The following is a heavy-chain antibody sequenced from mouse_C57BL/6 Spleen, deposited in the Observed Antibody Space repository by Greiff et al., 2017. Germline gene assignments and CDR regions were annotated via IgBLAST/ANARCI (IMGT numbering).Heavy chain of an antibody. Sequence: VQLQESGAELVKPGASVKISCKASGYAFSSYWMTWVKQRPGKGLEWIGQIYPGDGDTNYNGKFKGKATLTADKSSSTTYMQLSSLSSEDSAVYFCASAGGSSYDAMDYWGQGTSVTVSA. J-gene: IGHJ4*01. V-gene: IGHV1-80*01. CDR1: GYAFSSYW. CDR3: ASAGGSSYDAMDY. D-gene: IGHD1-1*01. CDR2: IYPGDGDT.